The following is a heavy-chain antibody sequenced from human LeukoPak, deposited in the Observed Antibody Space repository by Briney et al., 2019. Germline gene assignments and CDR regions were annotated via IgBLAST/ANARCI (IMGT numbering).Heavy chain of an antibody. CDR1: GFTLSSCA. V-gene: IGHV3-23*01. Sequence: GGSLRLSCAASGFTLSSCAMNWVRQAPGKGLEWVSAISGNGHAYYADSVKGRFTISRDNSKNTLYLQMNSLRAEDTAVYYCAREGYYNSSGQRLLKDFDYWGQGTLVTVSS. J-gene: IGHJ4*02. CDR3: AREGYYNSSGQRLLKDFDY. CDR2: ISGNGHA. D-gene: IGHD3-22*01.